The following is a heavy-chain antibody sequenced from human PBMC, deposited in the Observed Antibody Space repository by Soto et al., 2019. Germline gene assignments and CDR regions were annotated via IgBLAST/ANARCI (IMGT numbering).Heavy chain of an antibody. V-gene: IGHV4-30-4*01. CDR1: GGSIRSGDYY. CDR3: ARDGGGGYFFYGMDV. Sequence: QVQLQESGPVLVKPSQTLSLTCTVSGGSIRSGDYYLGWIRQPPGKGLEWIGYIYYTGSTNYNPSRRSRLIISAAASNNQFSLKLQSVNAAATAFYYCARDGGGGYFFYGMDVWGQGTTVTVSS. J-gene: IGHJ6*02. CDR2: IYYTGST. D-gene: IGHD2-15*01.